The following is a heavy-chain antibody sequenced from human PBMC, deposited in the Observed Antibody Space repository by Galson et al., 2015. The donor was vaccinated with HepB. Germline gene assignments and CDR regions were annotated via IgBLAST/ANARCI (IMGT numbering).Heavy chain of an antibody. CDR2: ISSSSSYI. J-gene: IGHJ4*02. Sequence: SLRLSCAASGFTFSSYSMNWVRQAPGKGLEWVSSISSSSSYIYYADSVKGRFTISRDNAKNSLYLQMNSLRAEDTAVYYCARPKGSKLRATIMYYFDYWGQGTLVTVSS. D-gene: IGHD5-24*01. V-gene: IGHV3-21*01. CDR1: GFTFSSYS. CDR3: ARPKGSKLRATIMYYFDY.